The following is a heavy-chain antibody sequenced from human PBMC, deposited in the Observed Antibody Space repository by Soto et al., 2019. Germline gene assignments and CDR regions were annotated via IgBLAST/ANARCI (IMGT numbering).Heavy chain of an antibody. V-gene: IGHV1-24*01. CDR3: ASIFWSGCAFDY. D-gene: IGHD3-3*01. Sequence: ASVKVSCKVSGYTLTELSMHWVRQAPGKGLEWMGGFDPEDGEAIYAQKFQGRVTMTEDTSTDTAYMELSSLRSEDTAVYYCASIFWSGCAFDYWGQGTLVTVSS. J-gene: IGHJ4*02. CDR1: GYTLTELS. CDR2: FDPEDGEA.